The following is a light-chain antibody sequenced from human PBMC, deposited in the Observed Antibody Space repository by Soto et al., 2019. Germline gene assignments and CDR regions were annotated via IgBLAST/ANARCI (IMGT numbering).Light chain of an antibody. Sequence: EIVLTQSPGTLSLSPGERATLSCRASQSVSNNYLAWYQQKPGQAPRLLIYGASIRATGIPARFSGSGSGTEFTLTISSLQSEDFAVYYCQHYNSWPPWTFGQGTKVDIK. CDR3: QHYNSWPPWT. CDR1: QSVSNN. J-gene: IGKJ1*01. CDR2: GAS. V-gene: IGKV3-15*01.